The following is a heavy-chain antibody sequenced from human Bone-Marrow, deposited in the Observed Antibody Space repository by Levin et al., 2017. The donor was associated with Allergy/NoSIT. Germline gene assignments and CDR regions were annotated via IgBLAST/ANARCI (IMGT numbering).Heavy chain of an antibody. J-gene: IGHJ4*02. D-gene: IGHD4-11*01. CDR2: ISGSSSYI. Sequence: LSLTCAASGFTFRAYGMNWVRQAPGKGLEWGSSISGSSSYIYYTDSVKGRFTISRDNAKNSLYLQMNSLRDEETAVYSSARDHYEFGDYSPSYYFDYWGQGALVTVSS. CDR1: GFTFRAYG. V-gene: IGHV3-21*01. CDR3: ARDHYEFGDYSPSYYFDY.